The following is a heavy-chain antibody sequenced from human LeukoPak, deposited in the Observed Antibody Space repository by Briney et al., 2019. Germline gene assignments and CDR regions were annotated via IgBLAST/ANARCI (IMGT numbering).Heavy chain of an antibody. CDR1: GHTLTELS. V-gene: IGHV1-24*01. CDR3: ATDDRMVRRFHY. CDR2: FDPEDGET. Sequence: ASVKVSCKVSGHTLTELSMHWVRQAPGKGLEWMGGFDPEDGETIYAQKFQGRVTMTEDTSTDTAYMELSSLRSEDTAVYYCATDDRMVRRFHYWGQGTLVTVSS. J-gene: IGHJ4*02. D-gene: IGHD3-10*01.